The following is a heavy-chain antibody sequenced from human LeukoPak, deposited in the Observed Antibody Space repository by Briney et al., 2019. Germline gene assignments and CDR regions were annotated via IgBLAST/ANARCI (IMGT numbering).Heavy chain of an antibody. CDR2: MNPNSGNT. D-gene: IGHD6-13*01. CDR1: GGTFSSYA. J-gene: IGHJ3*02. Sequence: GASVKVSCKASGGTFSSYAISWVRQATGQGLEWMGWMNPNSGNTGYAQKFQGRVTITRNTSISTAYMELSSLRSEDTAVYYCARGRLSSPDAFDIWGQGTMVTVSS. V-gene: IGHV1-8*03. CDR3: ARGRLSSPDAFDI.